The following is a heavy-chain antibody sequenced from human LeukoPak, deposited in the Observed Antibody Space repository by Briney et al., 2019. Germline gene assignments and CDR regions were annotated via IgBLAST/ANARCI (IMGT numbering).Heavy chain of an antibody. J-gene: IGHJ6*03. CDR1: GYTLTELS. D-gene: IGHD2-15*01. CDR2: FDPEDGET. CDR3: ATDTGEHCSGGSCYSRYYYYMDV. V-gene: IGHV1-24*01. Sequence: ASVKVSCKVSGYTLTELSMHWVRQAPGKGLEWMGGFDPEDGETNYAQKFQGRVTMTEDTSTDTAYMELSSLRSEDTAVYYCATDTGEHCSGGSCYSRYYYYMDVWGKGTTVTVSS.